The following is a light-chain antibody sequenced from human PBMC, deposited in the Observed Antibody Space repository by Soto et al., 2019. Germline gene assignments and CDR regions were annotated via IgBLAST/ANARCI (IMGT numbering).Light chain of an antibody. Sequence: QSVLTQSPSASASLGASVTLTCTLSSGHSTYSIAWHQQQPEKGPRYLMKLNSDGTHSKGDGIPDRFSGSSSGAERYLTIASLQSEDEADYYCQTWATGIQVFGGGTKVTVL. CDR1: SGHSTYS. V-gene: IGLV4-69*01. CDR2: LNSDGTH. CDR3: QTWATGIQV. J-gene: IGLJ3*02.